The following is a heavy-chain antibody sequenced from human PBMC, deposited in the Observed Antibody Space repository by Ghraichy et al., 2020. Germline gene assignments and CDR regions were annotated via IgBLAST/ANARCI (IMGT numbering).Heavy chain of an antibody. V-gene: IGHV1-8*01. CDR1: GYTFTSYD. CDR3: ARGRRIAVAGRGIFDP. D-gene: IGHD6-19*01. J-gene: IGHJ5*02. CDR2: MNPNSGNT. Sequence: ASVKVSCKASGYTFTSYDINWVRQATGQGLEWMGWMNPNSGNTGYAQKFQGRVTRTRNTSISTAYMELCSLRSEDTAVYYGARGRRIAVAGRGIFDPWGQGTLVTVSS.